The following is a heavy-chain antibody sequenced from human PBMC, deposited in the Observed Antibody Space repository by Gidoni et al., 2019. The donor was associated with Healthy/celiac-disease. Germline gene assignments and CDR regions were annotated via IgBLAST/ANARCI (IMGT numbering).Heavy chain of an antibody. CDR3: ARDYFQH. J-gene: IGHJ1*01. CDR2: ISYDGSNK. Sequence: QVQLVESGGGVVQPGRSLRLPCAASGFTFSSYAMHWVRQAPGKGLEWVAVISYDGSNKYYADSVKGRFTISRDNSKNTLYLQMNSLRAEDTAVYYCARDYFQHWGQGTLVNVSS. V-gene: IGHV3-30*04. CDR1: GFTFSSYA.